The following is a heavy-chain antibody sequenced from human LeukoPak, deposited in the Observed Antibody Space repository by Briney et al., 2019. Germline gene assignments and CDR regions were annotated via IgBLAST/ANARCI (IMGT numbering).Heavy chain of an antibody. CDR1: GGSFSDYS. V-gene: IGHV4-34*01. D-gene: IGHD3-3*01. J-gene: IGHJ6*03. CDR3: ARDGIAVFGVITGNYYYMDV. Sequence: PSETLSLTCTVYGGSFSDYSWSWIRQPQGKGLEWIGEVSHGGTTNYNPSLESRVTISIDTSNSQFSLNLKSVTAADSGVYYCARDGIAVFGVITGNYYYMDVWGKGTTVTVSS. CDR2: VSHGGTT.